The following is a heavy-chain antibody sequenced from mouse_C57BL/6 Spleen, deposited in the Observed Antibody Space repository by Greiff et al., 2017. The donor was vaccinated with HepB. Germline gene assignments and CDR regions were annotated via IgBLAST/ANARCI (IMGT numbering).Heavy chain of an antibody. V-gene: IGHV1-15*01. CDR1: GYTFTDYE. D-gene: IGHD3-2*02. J-gene: IGHJ3*01. CDR3: TRRGDSSGWAY. Sequence: QVQLQQSGAELVRPGASVTLSCKASGYTFTDYEMHWVKQTPVHGLEWIGAIDPETGGTAYNQKFKGKAILTADKSSSTAYMELRSLTSEDSAVYYCTRRGDSSGWAYWGQGTLVTVSA. CDR2: IDPETGGT.